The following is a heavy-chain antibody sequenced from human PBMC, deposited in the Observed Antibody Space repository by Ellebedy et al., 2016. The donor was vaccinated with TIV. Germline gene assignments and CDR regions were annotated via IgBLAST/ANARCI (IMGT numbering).Heavy chain of an antibody. J-gene: IGHJ6*02. CDR1: GGPFRGYY. Sequence: MPSETLSLTCGVSGGPFRGYYWSWIRQSPGKGLEWIGEIIHSGESNYNPSLKSRVTLAVDTSKNQISLSLRSMTAADTAVYYCAKGIGMDVWGPGTTVIVS. D-gene: IGHD2-21*01. V-gene: IGHV4-34*12. CDR2: IIHSGES. CDR3: AKGIGMDV.